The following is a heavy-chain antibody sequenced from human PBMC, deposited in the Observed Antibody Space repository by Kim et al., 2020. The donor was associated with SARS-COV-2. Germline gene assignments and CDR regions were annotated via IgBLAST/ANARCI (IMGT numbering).Heavy chain of an antibody. CDR2: INYSGNT. J-gene: IGHJ4*02. Sequence: SETLSLTCTVSGDSISSSSIYWGWIRQPPGKGLEWIGSINYSGNTYYDPSLKSRVTISVDTSKNQFSLKMRSVTAADTAVYYCARLVSENSAVEYWGQGTLVTVSS. V-gene: IGHV4-39*01. CDR3: ARLVSENSAVEY. CDR1: GDSISSSSIY.